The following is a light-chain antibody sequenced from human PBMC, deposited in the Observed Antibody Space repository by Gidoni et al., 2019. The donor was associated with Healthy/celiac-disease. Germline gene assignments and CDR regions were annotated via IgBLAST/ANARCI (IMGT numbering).Light chain of an antibody. CDR3: QQYGSSPKT. CDR1: QSVSSSY. V-gene: IGKV3-20*01. Sequence: EIVLTPSPGTLSLSPGERATLSCSASQSVSSSYLAWYQQKPGQAPRLLIYGASSRATGIPDRFSGSGSGTDFTLTISRLEPEDFAVYYCQQYGSSPKTFXGXTKVEIK. CDR2: GAS. J-gene: IGKJ4*01.